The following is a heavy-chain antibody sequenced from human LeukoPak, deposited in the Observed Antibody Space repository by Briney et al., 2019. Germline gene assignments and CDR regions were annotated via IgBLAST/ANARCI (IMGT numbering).Heavy chain of an antibody. Sequence: ASVKLSCTASGYTFTSYDINWVRQPTGQGLEWMGWMNTNSGNTVYAQKFHGRVTKTRNPSIRAAYMELSSLKSDDTAVYYCARFKVGQWQSNNGQWCDLWGRGTLVTVSS. J-gene: IGHJ5*02. CDR2: MNTNSGNT. D-gene: IGHD1/OR15-1a*01. CDR3: ARFKVGQWQSNNGQWCDL. CDR1: GYTFTSYD. V-gene: IGHV1-8*01.